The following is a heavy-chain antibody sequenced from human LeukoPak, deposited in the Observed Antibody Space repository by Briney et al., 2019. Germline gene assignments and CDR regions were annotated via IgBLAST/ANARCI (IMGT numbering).Heavy chain of an antibody. CDR1: GYTFTGYY. Sequence: GSSVKVSCKASGYTFTGYYMHWVRQAPGQGLEWVGRINPNGGGTNYAQKFQGRVTMTRDTSISTAYMELSRLRSDDTAVYYCARGSTYYDFWSGLMDWFDPWGQGTLVTVSS. CDR3: ARGSTYYDFWSGLMDWFDP. V-gene: IGHV1-2*06. CDR2: INPNGGGT. D-gene: IGHD3-3*01. J-gene: IGHJ5*02.